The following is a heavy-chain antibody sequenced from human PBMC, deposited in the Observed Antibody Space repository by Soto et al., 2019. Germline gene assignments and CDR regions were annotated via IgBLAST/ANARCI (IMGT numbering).Heavy chain of an antibody. D-gene: IGHD2-15*01. V-gene: IGHV1-69*02. CDR2: IIPILGIA. Sequence: SVKVSCKASGGTFSSYTISWVRQAPGQGLEWMGRIIPILGIANYAQKFQGRVTITADKSTSTAYMELSSLRSEDTAVYYCARAANSNYYYYFMDVWAKGTTVTVSS. J-gene: IGHJ6*03. CDR1: GGTFSSYT. CDR3: ARAANSNYYYYFMDV.